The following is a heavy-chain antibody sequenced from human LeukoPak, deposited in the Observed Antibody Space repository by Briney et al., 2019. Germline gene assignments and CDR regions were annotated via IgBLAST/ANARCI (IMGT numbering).Heavy chain of an antibody. CDR2: IGTAGDT. J-gene: IGHJ5*02. CDR1: GFTFSSYD. V-gene: IGHV3-13*01. D-gene: IGHD2-21*02. CDR3: ARGRAYCGGDCSNWFDP. Sequence: GGSLRLSCAASGFTFSSYDMHWVRQATGKGLEWVSAIGTAGDTYYPGSVKGRFTISRENAKNSLYLQMNSLRAGDTAVYHCARGRAYCGGDCSNWFDPWGQGTLVTVSS.